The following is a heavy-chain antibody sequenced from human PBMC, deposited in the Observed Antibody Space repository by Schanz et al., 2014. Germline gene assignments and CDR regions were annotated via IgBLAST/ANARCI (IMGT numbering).Heavy chain of an antibody. CDR2: IYSSGST. Sequence: QVQLQESGPRLVKPSQTLSLTCTVSGGSISSGAYSWSWIRQPPGKRPEWIGYIYSSGSTYYNPSLKSRVSMSIDTSKNQFSLKLSSGTAADTAVYYCARDRGMTTSDYYYGMDVWGQGTTVTVSS. D-gene: IGHD4-17*01. V-gene: IGHV4-30-4*07. CDR1: GGSISSGAYS. J-gene: IGHJ6*02. CDR3: ARDRGMTTSDYYYGMDV.